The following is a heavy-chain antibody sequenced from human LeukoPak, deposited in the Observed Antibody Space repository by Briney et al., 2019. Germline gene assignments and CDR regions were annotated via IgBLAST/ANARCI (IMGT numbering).Heavy chain of an antibody. CDR2: ISSSSSYI. CDR1: GFTFSSYS. D-gene: IGHD5-18*01. V-gene: IGHV3-21*01. Sequence: PGRSLRLSCAASGFTFSSYSMNWVRQAPGKGLEWVSSISSSSSYIYYADAVKGRVTISRDNAKNSLYLQMNSLRAQDTAVYYCANDRIQLWLPAKGYSHYYGMDVWGQGTTVTVSS. CDR3: ANDRIQLWLPAKGYSHYYGMDV. J-gene: IGHJ6*02.